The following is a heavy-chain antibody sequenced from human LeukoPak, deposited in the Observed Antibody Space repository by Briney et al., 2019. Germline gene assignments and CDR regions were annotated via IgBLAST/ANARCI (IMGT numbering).Heavy chain of an antibody. D-gene: IGHD3-10*01. CDR2: ISSSGNTI. Sequence: GGSLRLSCAASGFTFSSYEMNWVRQAPGKGLEWVSYISSSGNTIYDADSVKGRFTISRDNAKNSLYPQMNSLRAEDAAVYYCASRASQGFYYYMDVWGKGTTVTISS. J-gene: IGHJ6*03. CDR3: ASRASQGFYYYMDV. V-gene: IGHV3-48*03. CDR1: GFTFSSYE.